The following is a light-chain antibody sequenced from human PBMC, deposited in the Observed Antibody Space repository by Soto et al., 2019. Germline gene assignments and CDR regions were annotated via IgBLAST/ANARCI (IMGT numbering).Light chain of an antibody. V-gene: IGKV3-20*01. Sequence: EIVLTQSPGALSLSPGEGATLSCRASQAVISGYLAWYQQKPGQAPRLLMYGVSSRPTGISDRFSGSGSGTEFTLTSTRLEAEDFALYYCQQYGVPPFNFGQGTKLQIK. CDR2: GVS. CDR1: QAVISGY. J-gene: IGKJ2*01. CDR3: QQYGVPPFN.